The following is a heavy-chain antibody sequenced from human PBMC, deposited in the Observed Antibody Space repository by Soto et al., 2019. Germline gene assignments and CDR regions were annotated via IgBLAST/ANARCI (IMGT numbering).Heavy chain of an antibody. Sequence: SETLSLTCTVSGGSISSYYWSWIRQPPGKGLEWIGYIYYSGSTNYNPYLKSRVTISVDTSKNQFSLKLNSVTAADTAVYFCARDLWGYCGTDCYPLDVWGQRTTVTVSS. CDR1: GGSISSYY. V-gene: IGHV4-59*01. J-gene: IGHJ6*02. CDR3: ARDLWGYCGTDCYPLDV. D-gene: IGHD2-21*02. CDR2: IYYSGST.